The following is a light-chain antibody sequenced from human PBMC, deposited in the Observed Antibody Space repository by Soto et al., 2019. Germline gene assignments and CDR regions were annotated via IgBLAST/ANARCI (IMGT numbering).Light chain of an antibody. V-gene: IGKV3-11*01. CDR2: DAS. J-gene: IGKJ4*01. CDR1: QSVGSY. CDR3: QQRSDWPST. Sequence: PGERATLSCRASQSVGSYFAWYQQKPGQAPRLLIYDASSRATGIPARFSGSGSGTDFTLTISSLEPEDVAVYYCQQRSDWPSTFGGGTRVEIK.